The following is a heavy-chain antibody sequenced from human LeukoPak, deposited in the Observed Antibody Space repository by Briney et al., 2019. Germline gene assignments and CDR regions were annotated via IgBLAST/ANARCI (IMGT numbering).Heavy chain of an antibody. CDR1: GFTFSSYS. J-gene: IGHJ4*02. D-gene: IGHD3-3*01. CDR2: ISSSSSYI. CDR3: ARRSPSYDFVSVDY. Sequence: GALRLSCAASGFTFSSYSMNRVRQPPGKGLEWVSSISSSSSYIYYADSVKGRFTISRDNAKTSLYLQMNSLSADDTAVYYCARRSPSYDFVSVDYWGQGTLVTASS. V-gene: IGHV3-21*01.